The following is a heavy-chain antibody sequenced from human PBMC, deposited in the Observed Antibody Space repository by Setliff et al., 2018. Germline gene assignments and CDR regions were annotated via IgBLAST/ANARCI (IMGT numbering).Heavy chain of an antibody. V-gene: IGHV1-18*01. Sequence: ASVKVSCKASGYTFTSYGISWVRQAPGQGLDWMGWISAYNGDTNYVQKLQGRATMTTDTSTSTAYMELRSLRSDDTAVYYCAREGVDSGSSTDYRYYMDVWGKGTTVTVSS. D-gene: IGHD1-26*01. CDR3: AREGVDSGSSTDYRYYMDV. CDR2: ISAYNGDT. CDR1: GYTFTSYG. J-gene: IGHJ6*03.